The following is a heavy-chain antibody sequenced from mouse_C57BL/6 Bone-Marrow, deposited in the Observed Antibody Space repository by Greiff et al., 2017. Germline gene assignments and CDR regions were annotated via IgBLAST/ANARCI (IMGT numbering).Heavy chain of an antibody. CDR2: INPNNGGT. CDR3: ASPTYGNYEGYFDV. J-gene: IGHJ1*03. Sequence: VQLKQSGPELVKPGASVKMSCKASGYTFTDYNMHWVKQSHGKSLEWIGYINPNNGGTSYNQKFKGKATLTVNKSSSTAYMELRSLTSEDSAVYYCASPTYGNYEGYFDVWGTGTTVTVSS. CDR1: GYTFTDYN. D-gene: IGHD2-1*01. V-gene: IGHV1-22*01.